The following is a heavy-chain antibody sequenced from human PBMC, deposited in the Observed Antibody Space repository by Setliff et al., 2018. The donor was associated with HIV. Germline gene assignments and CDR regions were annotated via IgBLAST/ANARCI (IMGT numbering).Heavy chain of an antibody. D-gene: IGHD2-8*02. CDR1: GFTFSSYA. V-gene: IGHV3-30*04. J-gene: IGHJ4*02. Sequence: PGESLKISCAASGFTFSSYAMHWVRQAPGKGLEWVAVISYDGSNKYYADSVKGRFTISRDNSKNTLYLQMNSLRAEDTAVYYCAKSLLVAGNDYWGQGTLVTVSS. CDR2: ISYDGSNK. CDR3: AKSLLVAGNDY.